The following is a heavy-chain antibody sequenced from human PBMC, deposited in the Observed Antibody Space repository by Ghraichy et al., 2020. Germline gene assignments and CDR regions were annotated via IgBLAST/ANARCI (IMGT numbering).Heavy chain of an antibody. CDR2: IYYSGST. V-gene: IGHV4-39*01. CDR3: ARHEDPGARYIVGATTFDY. D-gene: IGHD1-26*01. J-gene: IGHJ4*02. Sequence: SETLSLTCTVSGGSISSSSYYWGWIRQPPGKGLEWIGSIYYSGSTYYNPSLKSRVTISVDTSKNQFSLKLSSVTAADTAVYYCARHEDPGARYIVGATTFDYWGQGTLVTVSS. CDR1: GGSISSSSYY.